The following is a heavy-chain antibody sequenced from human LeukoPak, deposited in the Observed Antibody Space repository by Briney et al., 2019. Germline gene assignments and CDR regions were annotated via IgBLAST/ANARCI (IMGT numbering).Heavy chain of an antibody. CDR3: ARLSHYGETKGNY. V-gene: IGHV3-21*01. CDR2: ISSSSSYI. Sequence: PGGSLRLSCAASGFTFSSYSMNWVRQAPGKGLEWVSSISSSSSYIYYADSVKGRFTISRDNAKNSLYLQMNSLRAEDTAVYYCARLSHYGETKGNYWGQGTLVTVSS. J-gene: IGHJ4*02. D-gene: IGHD4-17*01. CDR1: GFTFSSYS.